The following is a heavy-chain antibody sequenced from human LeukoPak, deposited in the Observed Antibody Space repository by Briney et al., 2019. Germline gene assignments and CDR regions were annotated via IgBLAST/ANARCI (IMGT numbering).Heavy chain of an antibody. V-gene: IGHV1-69*05. Sequence: SVKVSCKASGGTFSSYAISWVRQAPGQGPEWMGGIIPIFGTANYAQKFQGRVTITTDESTSTAYMELSSLRSEDTAVYYCARTPGGKAIAAPPSYFDYWGQGTLVTVSS. CDR1: GGTFSSYA. J-gene: IGHJ4*02. D-gene: IGHD6-6*01. CDR2: IIPIFGTA. CDR3: ARTPGGKAIAAPPSYFDY.